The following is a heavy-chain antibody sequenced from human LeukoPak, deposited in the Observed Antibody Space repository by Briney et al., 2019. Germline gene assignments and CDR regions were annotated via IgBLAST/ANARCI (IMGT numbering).Heavy chain of an antibody. D-gene: IGHD3-10*01. Sequence: ASVKVFCKASGYTFTGYYMHWVRQAPGQGLEWMGWINPNSGGTNYAQKFQGRVTMTRDTSISTAYMELSRLRSDDTAVYYCAVEVTMVRGVNEDVWGKGTTVTVSS. CDR1: GYTFTGYY. V-gene: IGHV1-2*02. CDR3: AVEVTMVRGVNEDV. J-gene: IGHJ6*04. CDR2: INPNSGGT.